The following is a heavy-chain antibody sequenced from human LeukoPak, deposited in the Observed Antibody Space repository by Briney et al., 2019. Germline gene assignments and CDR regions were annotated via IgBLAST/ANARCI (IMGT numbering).Heavy chain of an antibody. J-gene: IGHJ2*01. Sequence: SETLSLTCTVSGGSISSHYWSWIRQPPGKGLEWIGYIYYSGSTNYNPSLKSRVTISVDASKNQFSLKLSSVTAADTAVYYCVRVITIFGVVKRYFDLWGRGTLVTVSS. D-gene: IGHD3-3*01. CDR3: VRVITIFGVVKRYFDL. CDR1: GGSISSHY. V-gene: IGHV4-59*11. CDR2: IYYSGST.